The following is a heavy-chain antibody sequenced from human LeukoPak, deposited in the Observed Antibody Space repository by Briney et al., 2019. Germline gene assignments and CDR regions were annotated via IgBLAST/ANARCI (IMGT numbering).Heavy chain of an antibody. J-gene: IGHJ4*02. CDR1: GFTFSSYG. Sequence: GGSLRLSCAASGFTFSSYGMHWARQAPGEGRGWVAVISYDGSNKYYADSVKGRFTISRDNSKNTLYLQMNSLRAEDTAVYYCATNFYDGPGYWGQGTLVTVSS. CDR2: ISYDGSNK. D-gene: IGHD2/OR15-2a*01. CDR3: ATNFYDGPGY. V-gene: IGHV3-30*03.